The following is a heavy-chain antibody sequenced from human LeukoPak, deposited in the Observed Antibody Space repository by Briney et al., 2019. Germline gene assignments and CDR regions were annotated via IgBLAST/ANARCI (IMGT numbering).Heavy chain of an antibody. CDR3: AREGATASSGYFFDY. CDR1: GFTFSSYS. V-gene: IGHV3-21*01. J-gene: IGHJ4*02. Sequence: GGSLRLSCAASGFTFSSYSMSWVRQAPGKGLEWVSSIGSSSSYIDYADSVKGRFTVSRDNAKNSLYLQMNSLRAEDTAVYYCAREGATASSGYFFDYWGQGTLVTVSS. D-gene: IGHD5-18*01. CDR2: IGSSSSYI.